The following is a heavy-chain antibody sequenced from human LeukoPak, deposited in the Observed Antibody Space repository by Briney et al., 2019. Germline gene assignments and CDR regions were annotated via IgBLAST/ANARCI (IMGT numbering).Heavy chain of an antibody. CDR2: INPNSGGT. D-gene: IGHD4-11*01. J-gene: IGHJ4*02. CDR1: GYTFTDYY. Sequence: ASVKVSCKASGYTFTDYYMHWVRQAPGQGLEWMGWINPNSGGTNYAQKFQGRVTMTRDTSISTAYLDLSRLTSDDTAVYYCASGYGNYVTRFGSWGQGTLVTVSS. CDR3: ASGYGNYVTRFGS. V-gene: IGHV1-2*02.